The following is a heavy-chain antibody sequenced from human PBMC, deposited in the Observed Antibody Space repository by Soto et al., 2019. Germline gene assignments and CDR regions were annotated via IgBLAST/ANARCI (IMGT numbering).Heavy chain of an antibody. V-gene: IGHV3-30-3*01. CDR1: GFTFSNYV. Sequence: PGGSLRLSCAASGFTFSNYVMHWVRQAPGKGLEWVAIISYDGSTKYYADSVKGRFTISRDNSKNTLYLQMSSLRAEDTAVYYCAKDGRQPYTDILTGFYGQLDPWGRGTLVTVSS. D-gene: IGHD3-9*01. CDR2: ISYDGSTK. J-gene: IGHJ5*02. CDR3: AKDGRQPYTDILTGFYGQLDP.